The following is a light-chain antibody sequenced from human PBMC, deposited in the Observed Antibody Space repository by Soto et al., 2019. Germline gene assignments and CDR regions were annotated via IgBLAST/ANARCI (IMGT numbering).Light chain of an antibody. V-gene: IGKV1-5*01. CDR1: KNINTW. CDR3: QQYSSYPT. CDR2: DAS. J-gene: IGKJ1*01. Sequence: DIQLTQSPSTLSASVGDRVTISCRASKNINTWVAWYQQKPGKAPKLLIYDASSLESGVPSRVGGSGSRTVFTLTISSLQSDDFATDYCQQYSSYPTFGQGTKVDIK.